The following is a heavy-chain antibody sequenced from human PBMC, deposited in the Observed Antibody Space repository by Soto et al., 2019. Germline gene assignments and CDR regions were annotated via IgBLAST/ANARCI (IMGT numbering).Heavy chain of an antibody. CDR2: IVPLSGTP. CDR3: ARDWRQTSRGGFFDY. Sequence: QVRLAQSGAEVKKPGSSVKLSCKVSGGNSNSYSIAWVRQAPGQGLQWLGTIVPLSGTPNHTQQFQARVTITADTSTNTAYLELSSLRSEDTAIYYCARDWRQTSRGGFFDYWGQGSLVTISS. V-gene: IGHV1-69*06. CDR1: GGNSNSYS. J-gene: IGHJ4*02. D-gene: IGHD3-16*01.